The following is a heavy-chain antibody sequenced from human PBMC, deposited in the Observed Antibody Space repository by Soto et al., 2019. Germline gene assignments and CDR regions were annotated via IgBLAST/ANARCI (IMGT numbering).Heavy chain of an antibody. CDR3: ARDRGAYDFWCGYSTPPLDP. D-gene: IGHD3-3*01. V-gene: IGHV1-46*01. CDR1: GYTFTSYY. J-gene: IGHJ5*02. Sequence: QVQLVQSGAEVKKPGASVKVSCKASGYTFTSYYMHWVRQAPGQGLEWMGIINPSGGSTSYAQTFQGRVTMTRDTTTSTVYMELSSLRSEDTAVYYCARDRGAYDFWCGYSTPPLDPWGQGALVTVSS. CDR2: INPSGGST.